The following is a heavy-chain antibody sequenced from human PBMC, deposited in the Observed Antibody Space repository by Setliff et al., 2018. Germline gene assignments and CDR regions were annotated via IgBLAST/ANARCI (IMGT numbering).Heavy chain of an antibody. CDR2: INTNTGFP. V-gene: IGHV7-4-1*02. D-gene: IGHD3-3*01. Sequence: ASVKVSCKASGYTFTNYAMNWVRQAPGQGLEWMGWINTNTGFPTYAQGFTGRFVVSLDTSVSTAYLQISRVKAADTAVYFCARGYYNFLSGYYTPYYFDYWGQGTLVTVSS. CDR3: ARGYYNFLSGYYTPYYFDY. J-gene: IGHJ4*02. CDR1: GYTFTNYA.